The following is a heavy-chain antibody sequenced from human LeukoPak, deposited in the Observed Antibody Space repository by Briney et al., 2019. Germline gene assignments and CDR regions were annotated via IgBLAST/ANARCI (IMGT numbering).Heavy chain of an antibody. Sequence: GRSPRLSCAASGFTFSSYGMHWVRQAPGKGLEWVAVISYDGSNKYYADSVKGRFTISRDNSKNTLYLQMNSLRAEDTAVYYCAKDGAGEAAAAGDYWGQGTLVTVSS. CDR1: GFTFSSYG. V-gene: IGHV3-30*18. CDR3: AKDGAGEAAAAGDY. D-gene: IGHD6-13*01. CDR2: ISYDGSNK. J-gene: IGHJ4*02.